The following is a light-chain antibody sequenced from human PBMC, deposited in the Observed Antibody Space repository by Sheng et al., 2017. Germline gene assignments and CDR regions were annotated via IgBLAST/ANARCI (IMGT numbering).Light chain of an antibody. CDR2: DVT. CDR1: SSDVGGYNY. CDR3: SSYTSSRTRT. J-gene: IGLJ3*02. Sequence: QSALTQPASVSGSPGQSITISCTGTSSDVGGYNYVSWYQQHPGKAPKLLIYDVTNRPSGVSNRISGSKSGNTASLTISALQADDEADYYCSSYTSSRTRTFGGGTKLTVL. V-gene: IGLV2-14*03.